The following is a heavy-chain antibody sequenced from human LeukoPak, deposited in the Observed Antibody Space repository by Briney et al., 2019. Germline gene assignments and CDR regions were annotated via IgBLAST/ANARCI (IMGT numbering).Heavy chain of an antibody. CDR2: IYTSGST. CDR1: GGSISSGNYY. Sequence: SQTLSLTCTVSGGSISSGNYYWSWIRQPPGKGLEWIGRIYTSGSTNYNPSLKSRVTISEDTSKNQVSLKLSSVTAGDTAVYYCARDYGGNSGLDVFDIWGQGTMVTVSS. CDR3: ARDYGGNSGLDVFDI. V-gene: IGHV4-61*02. J-gene: IGHJ3*02. D-gene: IGHD4-23*01.